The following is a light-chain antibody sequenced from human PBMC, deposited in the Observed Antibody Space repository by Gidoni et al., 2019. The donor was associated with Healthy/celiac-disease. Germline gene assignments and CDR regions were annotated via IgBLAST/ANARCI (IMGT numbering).Light chain of an antibody. CDR3: QQDNNWPRT. CDR1: QSVSSN. J-gene: IGKJ1*01. Sequence: IVMTQSPATLSVSPGERATLSCRASQSVSSNLAWYQQKPGQAPRLLIYGASTRATGIPARFSGSGSGTEFTLTISSLQSEDFAVYYCQQDNNWPRTVGQGTKVEIK. CDR2: GAS. V-gene: IGKV3-15*01.